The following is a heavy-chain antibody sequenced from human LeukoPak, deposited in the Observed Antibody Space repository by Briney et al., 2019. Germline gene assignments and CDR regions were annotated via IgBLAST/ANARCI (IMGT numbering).Heavy chain of an antibody. CDR3: ARNKMATIDYDAFDI. CDR2: ISSSSSYI. Sequence: GGSLRLSCAASGFTFSSYSMNWVRQAPGKGLEWVSSISSSSSYIYYADSVKGRFTISRDNAKNSLYVQMNSLRAEDTAVYYCARNKMATIDYDAFDIWGQGTMVTVSS. V-gene: IGHV3-21*01. J-gene: IGHJ3*02. CDR1: GFTFSSYS. D-gene: IGHD5-24*01.